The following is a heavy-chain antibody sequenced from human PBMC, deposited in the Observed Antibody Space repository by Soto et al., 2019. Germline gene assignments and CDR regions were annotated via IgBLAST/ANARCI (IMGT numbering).Heavy chain of an antibody. CDR2: MNPNSGNT. CDR3: ARFVLDIVVVADNAFDI. J-gene: IGHJ3*02. D-gene: IGHD2-2*03. Sequence: GASVKVSCKASGYTFTSYDINWVRQATGQGLERMGWMNPNSGNTGYAQKFQGRVTMTRNTSISTAYMELSSLRSEDTAVYYCARFVLDIVVVADNAFDIWGPGTMVTVSS. CDR1: GYTFTSYD. V-gene: IGHV1-8*01.